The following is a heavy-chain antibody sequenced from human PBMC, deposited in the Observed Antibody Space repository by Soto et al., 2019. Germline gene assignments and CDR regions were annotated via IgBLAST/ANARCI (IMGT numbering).Heavy chain of an antibody. D-gene: IGHD6-19*01. CDR1: GFTFSSYG. CDR2: ISYDGSNK. V-gene: IGHV3-30*18. Sequence: QVQLVESGGGVVQPGRSLRLSCAASGFTFSSYGMHWVRQAPGKGLEWVAVISYDGSNKYYADSVKGRCTISRDNSKNTLYLQMNSLRAEDTAVYYCAKEPSSGWYWAINWFDPWCQGNLVTVSS. J-gene: IGHJ5*02. CDR3: AKEPSSGWYWAINWFDP.